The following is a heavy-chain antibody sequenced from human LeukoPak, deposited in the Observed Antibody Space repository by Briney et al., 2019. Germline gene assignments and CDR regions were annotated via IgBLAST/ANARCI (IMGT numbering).Heavy chain of an antibody. CDR1: DGSFSGYY. V-gene: IGHV4-34*01. D-gene: IGHD6-6*01. CDR2: INHSGST. Sequence: SETLSLTCAVYDGSFSGYYWSWIRQPPGKGLEWIGEINHSGSTNYNPSLKSRVTISVDTSKNQFSLKLSSVTAADTAVYYCARGRLAARPRTNWFDPWGQGTLVTVSS. J-gene: IGHJ5*02. CDR3: ARGRLAARPRTNWFDP.